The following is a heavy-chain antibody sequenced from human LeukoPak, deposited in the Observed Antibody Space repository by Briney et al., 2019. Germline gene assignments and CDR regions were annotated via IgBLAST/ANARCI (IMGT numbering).Heavy chain of an antibody. CDR1: GFTVSSNY. V-gene: IGHV3-53*01. Sequence: GGSLRLSCAASGFTVSSNYMSWVRQAPGKGLEWGSVIYSGGSTYYADSVKGRFTIYRDNSKTTLSLQMNRLRAEHTAVYYCAKRPYRNTARWFDPWRQGPLVTVSS. D-gene: IGHD1-26*01. J-gene: IGHJ5*02. CDR3: AKRPYRNTARWFDP. CDR2: IYSGGST.